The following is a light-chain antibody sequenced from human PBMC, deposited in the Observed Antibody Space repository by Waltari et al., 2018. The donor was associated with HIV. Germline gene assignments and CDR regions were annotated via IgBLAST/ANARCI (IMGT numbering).Light chain of an antibody. CDR2: EVS. Sequence: QSALTQPASVSGSPGQSLTTPCTGTSSDVGGSTYVPWYQQHPGKAPKPMIDEVSNRPSGVSNRFSGSKSGNTASLTISGLQAEDEADYYCSSYTSSSTWVFGGGTKLTVL. V-gene: IGLV2-14*01. CDR1: SSDVGGSTY. CDR3: SSYTSSSTWV. J-gene: IGLJ3*02.